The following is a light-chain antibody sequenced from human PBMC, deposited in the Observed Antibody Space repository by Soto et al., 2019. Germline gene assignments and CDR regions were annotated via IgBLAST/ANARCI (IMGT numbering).Light chain of an antibody. CDR3: QQRSNWPLT. CDR1: QSVSSY. V-gene: IGKV3-11*01. J-gene: IGKJ4*01. CDR2: DAP. Sequence: EIVLTQSPATLSLSPGERATLSCRASQSVSSYLAWYQQKPGQAPRLVIYDAPNRATGIPARFSGSGSGTDFTLTISSLEPEDFAVYYCQQRSNWPLTFGGGTKVEIK.